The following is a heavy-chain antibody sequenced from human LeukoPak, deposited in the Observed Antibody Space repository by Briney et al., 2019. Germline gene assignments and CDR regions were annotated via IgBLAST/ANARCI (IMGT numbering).Heavy chain of an antibody. CDR2: IYSGGRT. CDR1: GFTVGNNY. V-gene: IGHV3-53*01. D-gene: IGHD6-13*01. Sequence: GGSLRLSCAASGFTVGNNYMNWVRQAPGKGLEWISLIYSGGRTHYADSVKGRFTISRDNSKNTLYLQMNNVRAEDTTVYYCARDGAAAASVTWAWGQGTLVTVSS. J-gene: IGHJ5*02. CDR3: ARDGAAAASVTWA.